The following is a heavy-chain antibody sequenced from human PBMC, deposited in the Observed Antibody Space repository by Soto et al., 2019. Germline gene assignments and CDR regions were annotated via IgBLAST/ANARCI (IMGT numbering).Heavy chain of an antibody. D-gene: IGHD2-2*01. V-gene: IGHV3-66*01. Sequence: GGSLRLSCAASGFTVSSNYMSWVRQAPGKGLEWVSVIYSGGSTYYADSVKGRFTISRDNSKNTLYLQMNSLRAEDTAVYYCARGDPGGYCSSTSCYAFDYWGQGTLVTVSS. CDR1: GFTVSSNY. J-gene: IGHJ4*02. CDR3: ARGDPGGYCSSTSCYAFDY. CDR2: IYSGGST.